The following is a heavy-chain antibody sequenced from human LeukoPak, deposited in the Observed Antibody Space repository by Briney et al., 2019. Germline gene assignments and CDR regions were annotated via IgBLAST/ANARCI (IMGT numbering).Heavy chain of an antibody. CDR1: GFTVSSYA. CDR3: ARAKDGTNILDY. D-gene: IGHD5-24*01. V-gene: IGHV3-23*01. Sequence: GGSLRLSCAASGFTVSSYALSWVRQVPGMGLEWVSSISGTGATTYYADSVKGRFSISRDKSKNTLYLQMNSLRVEDTAVYYCARAKDGTNILDYWGQGTLVTVSS. J-gene: IGHJ4*02. CDR2: ISGTGATT.